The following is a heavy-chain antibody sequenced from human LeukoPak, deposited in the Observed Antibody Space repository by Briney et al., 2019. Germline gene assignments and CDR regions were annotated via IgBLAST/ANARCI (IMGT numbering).Heavy chain of an antibody. D-gene: IGHD1-26*01. CDR2: INHSGST. Sequence: SETLSLTCAVYGGSFSGYYWGSIRQPPGKGLEWIGEINHSGSTNYNPSLKSRVTISVDTSKSQFSLKLSSVTAADTAVYYCARHIRVGATTRDAFDIWGQGTMVTVSS. CDR3: ARHIRVGATTRDAFDI. J-gene: IGHJ3*02. CDR1: GGSFSGYY. V-gene: IGHV4-34*01.